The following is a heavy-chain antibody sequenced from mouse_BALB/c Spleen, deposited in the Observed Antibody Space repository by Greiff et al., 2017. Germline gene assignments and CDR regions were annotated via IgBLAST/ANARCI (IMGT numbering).Heavy chain of an antibody. CDR2: IDPENGNT. Sequence: EVQGVESGAELVRPGALVKLSCKASGFNIKDYYMHWVKQRPEQGLEWIGWIDPENGNTIYDPKFQGKASITADTSSNTAYLQLSSLTSEDTAVYYCARRYGSSTWFAYWGQGTLVTVSA. J-gene: IGHJ3*01. CDR3: ARRYGSSTWFAY. V-gene: IGHV14-1*02. CDR1: GFNIKDYY. D-gene: IGHD1-1*01.